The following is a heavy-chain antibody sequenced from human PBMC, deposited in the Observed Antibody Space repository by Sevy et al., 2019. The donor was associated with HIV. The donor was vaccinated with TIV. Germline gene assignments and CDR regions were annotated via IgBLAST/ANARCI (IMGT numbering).Heavy chain of an antibody. CDR2: LKSDVYGGTV. J-gene: IGHJ4*02. D-gene: IGHD6-13*01. CDR1: GFTFGDYC. Sequence: GGSLRLSCTASGFTFGDYCMSWVRQAPGKGLEWVAFLKSDVYGGTVDHAASVRGRFVSSRDDSKTIAYLQMNDLKPEDTGVYYCTRWKAAQSMFDYWGQGALVTVSS. V-gene: IGHV3-49*04. CDR3: TRWKAAQSMFDY.